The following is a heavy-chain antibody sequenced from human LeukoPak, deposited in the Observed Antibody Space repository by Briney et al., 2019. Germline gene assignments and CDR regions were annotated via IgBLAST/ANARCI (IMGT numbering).Heavy chain of an antibody. Sequence: GGSLRLSCVASGFTFSRHGMHWVRQAPGKGLEWVAFVRYDGSDKYYAESVKGRFTISRDNSETTLYLQMGSLRDEDTAVYYCAKGSFYCSTNTCPQYYYYMDVWGKGITVTVSS. CDR2: VRYDGSDK. CDR1: GFTFSRHG. CDR3: AKGSFYCSTNTCPQYYYYMDV. J-gene: IGHJ6*03. V-gene: IGHV3-30*02. D-gene: IGHD2-2*01.